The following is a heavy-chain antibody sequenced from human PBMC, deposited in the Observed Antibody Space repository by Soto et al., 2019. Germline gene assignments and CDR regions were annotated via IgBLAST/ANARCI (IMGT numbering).Heavy chain of an antibody. V-gene: IGHV3-23*01. J-gene: IGHJ6*02. CDR1: GFTFSSYA. D-gene: IGHD6-13*01. CDR2: ISGSGGST. Sequence: GGSLRLSCAASGFTFSSYAMSWVRQAPGKGLEWVSAISGSGGSTYYADSVKGRFTISRDNSKNTLYLQMNSLRAEDTAVYYCAKDWAAAGTGYYYYYGMDVWGQGTTVTVSS. CDR3: AKDWAAAGTGYYYYYGMDV.